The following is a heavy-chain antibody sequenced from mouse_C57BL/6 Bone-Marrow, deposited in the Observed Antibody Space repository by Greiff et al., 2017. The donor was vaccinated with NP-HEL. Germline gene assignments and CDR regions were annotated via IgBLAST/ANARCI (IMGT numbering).Heavy chain of an antibody. CDR1: GFSLTSYA. V-gene: IGHV2-9-1*01. Sequence: VMLVESGPGLVAPSQSLSITCTVSGFSLTSYAISWVRQPPGKGLEWLGVIWTGGGTNYNSALKSRLSISKDNSKSQVFLKMNSLQTDDTARYYCARNVYPEEYYFDYWGQGTTLTVSS. CDR2: IWTGGGT. D-gene: IGHD5-1-1*01. CDR3: ARNVYPEEYYFDY. J-gene: IGHJ2*01.